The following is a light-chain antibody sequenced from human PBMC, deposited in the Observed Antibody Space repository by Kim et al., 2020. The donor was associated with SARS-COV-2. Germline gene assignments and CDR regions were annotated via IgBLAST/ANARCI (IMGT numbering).Light chain of an antibody. CDR2: GAS. V-gene: IGKV3-15*01. Sequence: SWSPGERATLSCRASQSVSSNLAWYQQKPGQAPRLLIYGASTRATGIPARFSGSGSGTEFTLTISSLQSEDFAVYYCQQYNNWRTFGQGTKVDIK. J-gene: IGKJ1*01. CDR1: QSVSSN. CDR3: QQYNNWRT.